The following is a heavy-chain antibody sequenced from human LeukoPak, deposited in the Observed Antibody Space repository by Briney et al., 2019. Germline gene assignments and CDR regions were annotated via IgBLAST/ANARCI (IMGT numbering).Heavy chain of an antibody. CDR1: GFTFSSYW. J-gene: IGHJ3*02. D-gene: IGHD6-13*01. Sequence: GGSLRLSCAASGFTFSSYWMSWVRQAPGKGLEWVANIKQDGSEKYYVDSVKGRFTISRDHAKTSLYLQMNSLRAEDTAVYYCARARDSSWYDGGGAFDIWGQGTMVTVSS. CDR3: ARARDSSWYDGGGAFDI. CDR2: IKQDGSEK. V-gene: IGHV3-7*01.